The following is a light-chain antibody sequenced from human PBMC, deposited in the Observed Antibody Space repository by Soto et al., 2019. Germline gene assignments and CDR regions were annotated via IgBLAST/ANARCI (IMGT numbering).Light chain of an antibody. CDR1: QSVSSY. V-gene: IGKV3-11*01. J-gene: IGKJ4*01. CDR3: QQRSNWPPLLT. Sequence: EIVLTQSPATLSLSPGERATLSCRASQSVSSYLAWYQQKPGQAPRLLIYDASNRATGIPAGFSGSGSGTDFTLTISSLEPEDFAVYYCQQRSNWPPLLTFGGGTKVDIK. CDR2: DAS.